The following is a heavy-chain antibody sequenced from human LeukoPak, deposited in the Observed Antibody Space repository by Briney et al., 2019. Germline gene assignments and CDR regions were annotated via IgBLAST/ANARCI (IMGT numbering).Heavy chain of an antibody. CDR1: GGSISSYY. J-gene: IGHJ6*03. CDR2: IYYSGST. D-gene: IGHD6-13*01. CDR3: ARGPGSSWYSYYYYMDV. Sequence: SETLSLTCTVSGGSISSYYWSWIRQPPGKGLEWIGYIYYSGSTNYNPSLKSRVTISVDTSKNQFSLKLSSVTAADTAVYYCARGPGSSWYSYYYYMDVWGKGTTVTVSS. V-gene: IGHV4-59*01.